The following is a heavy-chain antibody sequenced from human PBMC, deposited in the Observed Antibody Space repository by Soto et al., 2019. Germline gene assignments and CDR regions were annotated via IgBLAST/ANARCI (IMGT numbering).Heavy chain of an antibody. J-gene: IGHJ4*02. CDR2: IIPILGTA. D-gene: IGHD5-12*01. CDR1: GGTFSSYA. CDR3: ASKNTRDGYNLEY. Sequence: GASVKVSCKASGGTFSSYAISWVRQAPGQGLEWMGGIIPILGTANYAQKFQGRVTITADESTSTAYMELSSLRSEDTAVYYCASKNTRDGYNLEYWGQGTLVTVSS. V-gene: IGHV1-69*13.